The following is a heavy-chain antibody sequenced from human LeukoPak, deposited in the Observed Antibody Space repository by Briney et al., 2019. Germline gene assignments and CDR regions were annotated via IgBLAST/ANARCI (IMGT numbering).Heavy chain of an antibody. CDR1: GFTFSSYG. V-gene: IGHV3-23*01. Sequence: GGSLRLSCAASGFTFSSYGMHWVRQAPGKGLECVSTISADGSRTYYPDSVKGRFTISRDNSKNTLYLQLNSLRADDTAVYYCAKSPSLQAFDIWGQGTMVTVSS. CDR2: ISADGSRT. CDR3: AKSPSLQAFDI. J-gene: IGHJ3*02.